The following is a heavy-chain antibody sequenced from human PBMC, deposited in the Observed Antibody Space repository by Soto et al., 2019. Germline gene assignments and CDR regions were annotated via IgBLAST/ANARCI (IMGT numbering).Heavy chain of an antibody. V-gene: IGHV4-31*03. Sequence: QVQLQESGPGLVKPSQNLSLTCTVSGASISRGAYYWSWIRQHPGKGLEWIGYIYYSGSAYYNPSLRSRVTTSVDTAKNQFSLKLSSVTAADTAVYYCARDLPGDDRAFDLWGQGTMVIVSS. J-gene: IGHJ3*01. CDR3: ARDLPGDDRAFDL. CDR1: GASISRGAYY. CDR2: IYYSGSA. D-gene: IGHD3-16*01.